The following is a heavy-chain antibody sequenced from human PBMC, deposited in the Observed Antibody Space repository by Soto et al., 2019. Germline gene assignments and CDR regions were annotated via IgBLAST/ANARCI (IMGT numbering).Heavy chain of an antibody. V-gene: IGHV1-46*01. D-gene: IGHD2-2*01. J-gene: IGHJ5*02. CDR3: ARSRPDCSSTSCYRRWFDP. CDR1: GYTFTSYY. CDR2: INPSGGST. Sequence: GASVKVSCKASGYTFTSYYMHWVRQAPGQGLEWMGIINPSGGSTSYAQKFQGRVTMTRDTSTSTVYMELSSRRSEDTAVYYCARSRPDCSSTSCYRRWFDPWGQGTLVTVSS.